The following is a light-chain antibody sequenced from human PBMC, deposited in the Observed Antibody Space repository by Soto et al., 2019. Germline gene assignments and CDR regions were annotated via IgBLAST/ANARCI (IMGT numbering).Light chain of an antibody. CDR1: QNIFDF. CDR3: QQTYNTPQT. CDR2: AAS. V-gene: IGKV1-39*01. J-gene: IGKJ1*01. Sequence: DTQMTQSPSSLSASVADRVTITCRASQNIFDFLNWYQQKPGKAPKLLIYAASSSQSGVPSRFSGSGSGTDFTLTISSLQPEDFATYYCQQTYNTPQTFGQGTKVDIK.